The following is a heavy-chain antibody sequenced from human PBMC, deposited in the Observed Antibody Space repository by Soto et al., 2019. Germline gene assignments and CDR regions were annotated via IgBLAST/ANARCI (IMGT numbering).Heavy chain of an antibody. D-gene: IGHD1-26*01. J-gene: IGHJ3*02. Sequence: SVKVSCKTSGGTFSSYAISWVRQAPGQGLEWMGGIIPIFGTADYAQKFQGRVTITADESTSTAYMELSSLRSEDTAVYYCARGSGMGAPDGSFDIWGQGTMVTVSS. CDR1: GGTFSSYA. CDR2: IIPIFGTA. CDR3: ARGSGMGAPDGSFDI. V-gene: IGHV1-69*13.